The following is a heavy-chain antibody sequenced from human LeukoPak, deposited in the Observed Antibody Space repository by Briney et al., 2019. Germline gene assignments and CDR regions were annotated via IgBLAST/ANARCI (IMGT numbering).Heavy chain of an antibody. D-gene: IGHD6-6*01. CDR2: IHQSGTT. V-gene: IGHV4-39*01. Sequence: TLCLSCTVSVDALSGSIHTQGCVRQPPGEGLERVASIHQSGTTYYTPSLKSRVSISVDTSANQFSLRLTSVTAADTAVYYCASCGQYLVRGKFDVWGQGRLVAVSS. J-gene: IGHJ4*02. CDR1: VDALSGSIHT. CDR3: ASCGQYLVRGKFDV.